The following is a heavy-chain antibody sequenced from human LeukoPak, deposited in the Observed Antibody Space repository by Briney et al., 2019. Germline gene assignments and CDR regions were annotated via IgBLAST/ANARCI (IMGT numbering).Heavy chain of an antibody. Sequence: PGGSLRLSCAASGFTFSSYAMHWVRQAPGKGLEWVAVIPYDGSNKYYADSVKGRFTISRDNSKNTLYLQMNSLRAEDTAVYYCARDQGSGWSRFDYWGQGTLVTVSS. CDR3: ARDQGSGWSRFDY. CDR1: GFTFSSYA. CDR2: IPYDGSNK. J-gene: IGHJ4*02. V-gene: IGHV3-30-3*01. D-gene: IGHD6-19*01.